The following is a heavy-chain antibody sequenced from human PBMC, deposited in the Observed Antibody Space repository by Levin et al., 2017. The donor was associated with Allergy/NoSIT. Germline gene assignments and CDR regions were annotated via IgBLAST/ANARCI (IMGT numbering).Heavy chain of an antibody. J-gene: IGHJ3*02. CDR1: GITFGNYG. Sequence: GGSLRLSCAASGITFGNYGFDWVRQPPGKGLEWVSSISGTSAYIYYADAVKGRFTISRDNAQDSLYLQMNNLRAEDTAVYYCARATYCSGGICYGALDSWGQGTKVTVSS. CDR2: ISGTSAYI. D-gene: IGHD2-15*01. CDR3: ARATYCSGGICYGALDS. V-gene: IGHV3-21*01.